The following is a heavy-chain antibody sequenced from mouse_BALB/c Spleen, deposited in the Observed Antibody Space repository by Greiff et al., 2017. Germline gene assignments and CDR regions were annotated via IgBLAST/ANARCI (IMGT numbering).Heavy chain of an antibody. V-gene: IGHV1-15*01. CDR3: TRWYGSSHYYAMDY. J-gene: IGHJ4*01. CDR2: IDPETGGT. CDR1: GYTFTDYE. Sequence: VKLQQSGAELVRPGASVTLSCKASGYTFTDYEMHWVKQTPVHGLEWIGAIDPETGGTAYNQKFKGKATLTADKSSSTAYMELRSLTSEDSAVYYCTRWYGSSHYYAMDYWGQGTSVTVSS. D-gene: IGHD1-1*01.